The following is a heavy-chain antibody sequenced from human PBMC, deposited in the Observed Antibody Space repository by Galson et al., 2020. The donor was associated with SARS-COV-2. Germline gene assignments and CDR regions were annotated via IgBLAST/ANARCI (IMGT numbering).Heavy chain of an antibody. V-gene: IGHV4-38-2*01. Sequence: SETLSLTCLVSGYSISSGYFWGWIRQPPGEGLEWMGSIYHSGSTYYNPSLKSRVTISVDTSKNQFSLKLSSVTAADTAVYYCATYSVVVVAPTPLRADYWGQGTLVTVSS. J-gene: IGHJ4*02. CDR1: GYSISSGYF. CDR3: ATYSVVVVAPTPLRADY. CDR2: IYHSGST. D-gene: IGHD2-15*01.